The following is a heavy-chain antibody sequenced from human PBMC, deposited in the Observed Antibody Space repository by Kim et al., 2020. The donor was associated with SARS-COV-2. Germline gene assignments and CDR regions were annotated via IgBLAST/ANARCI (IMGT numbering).Heavy chain of an antibody. CDR1: GGSISSYY. CDR2: IYYSGST. Sequence: SETLSLTCTVSGGSISSYYWSWIRQPPGKGLEWIGYIYYSGSTNYNPSLKSRVTISVDTSKNQFSLKLSSVTAADTAVYYCARVNPGDIAAAVTLEYYYYYYGMDVWGQGTTVNVSS. J-gene: IGHJ6*02. D-gene: IGHD6-13*01. CDR3: ARVNPGDIAAAVTLEYYYYYYGMDV. V-gene: IGHV4-59*13.